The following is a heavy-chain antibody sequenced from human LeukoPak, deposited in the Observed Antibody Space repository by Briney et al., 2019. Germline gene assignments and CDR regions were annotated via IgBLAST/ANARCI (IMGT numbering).Heavy chain of an antibody. V-gene: IGHV1-69*04. D-gene: IGHD2-15*01. CDR1: GGTFISYA. CDR3: ARSCTGGSCPFDY. J-gene: IGHJ4*02. Sequence: GASVKVSCKASGGTFISYAISWVRQAPGQGLEWMGRIIPILGIANYAQKFQGRVTITADKSTSTAYMELSSLRSEDTAVYYCARSCTGGSCPFDYWGQGTLVTVSS. CDR2: IIPILGIA.